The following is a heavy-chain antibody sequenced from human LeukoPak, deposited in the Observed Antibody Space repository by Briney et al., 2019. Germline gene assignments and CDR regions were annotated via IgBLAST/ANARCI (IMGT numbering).Heavy chain of an antibody. CDR3: ARAPVAGTWHYYYYYMDV. CDR2: IIPIFGTA. J-gene: IGHJ6*03. V-gene: IGHV1-69*05. D-gene: IGHD6-19*01. Sequence: ASVKVSCKASGGIFSSYAISWVRQAPGQGLEWMGGIIPIFGTANYAQKLQGRVTMTTDTSTSTAYMELRSLRSDDTAVYYCARAPVAGTWHYYYYYMDVWGKGTTVTVSS. CDR1: GGIFSSYA.